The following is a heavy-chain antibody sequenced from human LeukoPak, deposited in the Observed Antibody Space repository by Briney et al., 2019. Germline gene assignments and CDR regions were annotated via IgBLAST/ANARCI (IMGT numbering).Heavy chain of an antibody. D-gene: IGHD6-6*01. CDR3: ARDIKQLRAFDI. Sequence: GSSVTVSCKASGGTFSSYAISWVRQAPGQGLEWMGGIIPIFGTANYAQKFQGRVTITTDESTSTAYMELSSLRYEGTAVYYCARDIKQLRAFDIWGQGTMVTVSS. CDR2: IIPIFGTA. V-gene: IGHV1-69*05. J-gene: IGHJ3*02. CDR1: GGTFSSYA.